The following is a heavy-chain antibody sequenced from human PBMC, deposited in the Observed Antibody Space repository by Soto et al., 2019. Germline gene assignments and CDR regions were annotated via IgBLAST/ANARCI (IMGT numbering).Heavy chain of an antibody. CDR3: ARHYYDSSGYHFDY. D-gene: IGHD3-22*01. CDR1: GGSISSSSYH. Sequence: SETLSLTCTVSGGSISSSSYHWGWIRQPPGKGLEWIGSIYYSGSTYYNPSLKSRVTISVDTSKNQFSLKLSSVTAADTAVYYCARHYYDSSGYHFDYWGQGTLVTVSS. V-gene: IGHV4-39*01. CDR2: IYYSGST. J-gene: IGHJ4*02.